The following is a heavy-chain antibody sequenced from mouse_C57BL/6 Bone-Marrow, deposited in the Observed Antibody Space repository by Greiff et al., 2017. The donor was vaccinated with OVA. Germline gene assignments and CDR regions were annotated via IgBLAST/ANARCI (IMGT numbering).Heavy chain of an antibody. D-gene: IGHD2-4*01. CDR1: GYTFTDYY. CDR3: ARKDYDYGAY. Sequence: QVQLQQSGAELVRPGASVKLSCKASGYTFTDYYINWVKQRPGQGLEWIARIYPGSGNTYYNEKFKGKATLTAEKSSSTAYMQLSSLTSEDSAVYFCARKDYDYGAYWGQGTLVTVSA. V-gene: IGHV1-76*01. J-gene: IGHJ3*01. CDR2: IYPGSGNT.